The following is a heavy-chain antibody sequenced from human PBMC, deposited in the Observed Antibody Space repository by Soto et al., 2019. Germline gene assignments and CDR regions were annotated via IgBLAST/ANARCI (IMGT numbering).Heavy chain of an antibody. CDR1: GDSMSTSY. CDR3: ARERGYYYGIDV. CDR2: IFYSGRT. Sequence: PSETLSLTCSVSGDSMSTSYWTWIRKPPGKGLEWIGNIFYSGRTNYSPSLKSRVTISVDTSKNQFFLKLTSVTAADTAVYYCARERGYYYGIDVWGQGTTVTVSS. J-gene: IGHJ6*02. V-gene: IGHV4-59*01.